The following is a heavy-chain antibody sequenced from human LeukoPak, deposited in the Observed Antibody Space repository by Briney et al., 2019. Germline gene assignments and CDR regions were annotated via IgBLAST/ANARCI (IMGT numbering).Heavy chain of an antibody. CDR1: GGSISSYY. CDR3: ATSGTYCSGGSCYYTYWYFDL. V-gene: IGHV4-59*01. J-gene: IGHJ2*01. D-gene: IGHD2-15*01. CDR2: IYDSGST. Sequence: SETLSLTCTVSGGSISSYYWSWIRQPPGKGLEWIGYIYDSGSTNYNPSLKSRVTISVDTSKSQFSLKLSSVTAADTAVYYCATSGTYCSGGSCYYTYWYFDLWGRGTLVTVSS.